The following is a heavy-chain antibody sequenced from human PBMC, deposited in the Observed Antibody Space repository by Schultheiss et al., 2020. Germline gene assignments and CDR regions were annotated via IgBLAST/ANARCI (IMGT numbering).Heavy chain of an antibody. J-gene: IGHJ4*02. D-gene: IGHD6-19*01. V-gene: IGHV1-69*06. Sequence: SVKVSCKASGGTFSSYAISWVRQAPGQGLEWMGGIIPIFGTANYAQKFQGRVTITADKSTSTAYMELSSLRSEDTAVYYCARGPPKYSSGWYGGGYWGQGTLVTVSS. CDR3: ARGPPKYSSGWYGGGY. CDR2: IIPIFGTA. CDR1: GGTFSSYA.